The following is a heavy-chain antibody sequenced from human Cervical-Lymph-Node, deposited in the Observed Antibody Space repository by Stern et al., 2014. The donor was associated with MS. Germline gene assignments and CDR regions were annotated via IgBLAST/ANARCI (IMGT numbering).Heavy chain of an antibody. D-gene: IGHD1-14*01. Sequence: QVQLVQSGAEVKRPGASVRVSCKTSGYTFASYSISWVRQAPGQGLEWVGWINPYNGYTNYAPKLQARVTMTTDTSTSKAYMELRSLRSDDTAVYYCARPRDEEPGQVAYWGQGTLVTVSS. CDR3: ARPRDEEPGQVAY. V-gene: IGHV1-18*01. J-gene: IGHJ4*02. CDR1: GYTFASYS. CDR2: INPYNGYT.